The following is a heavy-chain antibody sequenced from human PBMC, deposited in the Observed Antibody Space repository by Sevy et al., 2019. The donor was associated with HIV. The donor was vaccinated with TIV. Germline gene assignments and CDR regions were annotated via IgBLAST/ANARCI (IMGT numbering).Heavy chain of an antibody. CDR3: AKDDSSGAPFDP. D-gene: IGHD6-19*01. V-gene: IGHV3-30*18. CDR1: GFTFSSYG. CDR2: ISYDGSNK. J-gene: IGHJ5*02. Sequence: GSLRLSCAASGFTFSSYGMHWVRQAPGKGLEWVAVISYDGSNKYYADSVKGRFTISRDNSKNTLYLQMNSLRAEDTAVYYCAKDDSSGAPFDPWGQGTLVTVSS.